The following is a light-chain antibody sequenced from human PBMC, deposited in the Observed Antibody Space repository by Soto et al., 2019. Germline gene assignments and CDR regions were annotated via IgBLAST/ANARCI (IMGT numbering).Light chain of an antibody. CDR3: QQYNNWPIT. J-gene: IGKJ5*01. CDR2: GAS. CDR1: QSVATY. V-gene: IGKV3D-15*01. Sequence: EIVLTQSPAALSLSPGERATLSCRASQSVATYLAWYQQKPGQAPRLLIYGASTRASDTPARFSGSGSVTEFALTISSLQSEDFAVYYCQQYNNWPITFGQGTRLEIK.